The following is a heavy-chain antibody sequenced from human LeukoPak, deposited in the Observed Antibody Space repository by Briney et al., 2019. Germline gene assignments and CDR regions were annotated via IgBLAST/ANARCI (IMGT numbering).Heavy chain of an antibody. Sequence: SETLSLTCTVSVYSICNSAYYWVWIRQPPGDGLDWIGPITNTLNTYSNPSLQSRVTISIDTSKTQISLKLTSMTGADTAVFYCARKTPGTSVDVWGQGTPVTVSS. V-gene: IGHV4-39*01. CDR2: ITNTLNT. CDR3: ARKTPGTSVDV. J-gene: IGHJ6*02. D-gene: IGHD3-10*01. CDR1: VYSICNSAYY.